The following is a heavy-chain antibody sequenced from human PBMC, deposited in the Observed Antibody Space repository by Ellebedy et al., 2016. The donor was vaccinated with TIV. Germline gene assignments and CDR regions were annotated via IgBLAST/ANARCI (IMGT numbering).Heavy chain of an antibody. J-gene: IGHJ6*02. CDR3: AAHLREGHYHGLDV. CDR1: GVTVINHY. D-gene: IGHD1-26*01. Sequence: PGGSLRLSCTVSGVTVINHYFTWVRKAPGRGLECVSISDIGDTANYADSVKGRFTISRDSSQNTLFLQMTSLTIDDTAVYYCAAHLREGHYHGLDVWGPGTTVTVSS. CDR2: SDIGDTA. V-gene: IGHV3-53*01.